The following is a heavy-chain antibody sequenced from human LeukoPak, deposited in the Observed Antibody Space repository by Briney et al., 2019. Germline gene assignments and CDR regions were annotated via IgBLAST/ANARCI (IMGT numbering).Heavy chain of an antibody. D-gene: IGHD6-19*01. Sequence: GASVKVSCKASGYTFTSYYMHWVRQAPGQGLEWMGWINPNSGGTNYAQKFQGRVTMTRDTSISTAYMELSRLRSDDTAVYYCARGSGYSSGWHIDYWGQGTLVTVSS. V-gene: IGHV1-2*02. CDR1: GYTFTSYY. CDR2: INPNSGGT. J-gene: IGHJ4*02. CDR3: ARGSGYSSGWHIDY.